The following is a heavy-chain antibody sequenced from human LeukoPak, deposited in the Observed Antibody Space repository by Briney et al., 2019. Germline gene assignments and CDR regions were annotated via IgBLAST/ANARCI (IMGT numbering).Heavy chain of an antibody. CDR3: AREDYYDSSGYPGGPAFDI. J-gene: IGHJ3*02. CDR1: GFTFSSYS. D-gene: IGHD3-22*01. CDR2: ISSSSSTI. Sequence: PPGGSLRLSCAASGFTFSSYSMNRVRQAPGKGLEWVSYISSSSSTIYYADSVKGRFTISRDNAKNSLYLQMNSLRDEDTAVYYCAREDYYDSSGYPGGPAFDIWGQGTMVTVSS. V-gene: IGHV3-48*02.